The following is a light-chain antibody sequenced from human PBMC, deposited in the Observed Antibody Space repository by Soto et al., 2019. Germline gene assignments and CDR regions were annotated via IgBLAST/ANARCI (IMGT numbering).Light chain of an antibody. Sequence: DIQMTQSPSTLSASEGDRVTITCRASQSISKWLAWYQQKPGTAPKLLIYDASSLQSGAPSRFSGSGSGREFTLTISSLQPDDFATYFCQQYNSLHTFGQGTKVDIK. V-gene: IGKV1-5*01. CDR3: QQYNSLHT. J-gene: IGKJ2*01. CDR2: DAS. CDR1: QSISKW.